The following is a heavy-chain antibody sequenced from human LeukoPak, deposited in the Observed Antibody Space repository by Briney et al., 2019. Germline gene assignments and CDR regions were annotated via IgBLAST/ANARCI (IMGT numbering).Heavy chain of an antibody. J-gene: IGHJ4*02. Sequence: SETLSLTCTVSGYSISSGYYWGWIRQPPGKGLEWIGSIYHSGRTFYNPSLKSRVTISVDTSKNQLFLKLSSVTAADTAVYYCARLGDYVWGSYRPHFDYWGQGTLVTVSS. CDR3: ARLGDYVWGSYRPHFDY. D-gene: IGHD3-16*02. CDR1: GYSISSGYY. CDR2: IYHSGRT. V-gene: IGHV4-38-2*02.